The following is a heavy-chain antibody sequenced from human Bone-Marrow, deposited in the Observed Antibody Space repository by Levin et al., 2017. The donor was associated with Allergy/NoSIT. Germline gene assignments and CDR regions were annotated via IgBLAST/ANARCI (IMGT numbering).Heavy chain of an antibody. CDR3: ARATYYYDSSGYAFDH. Sequence: SETLSLTCTVSGGSINGHYWSWIRQPPGKGLEWIGHLYTGGSMYYNPSLKSRISMSFDTSKNQFSLTLSSVIAADTAVYYCARATYYYDSSGYAFDHWGQGSLVTVSS. CDR1: GGSINGHY. CDR2: LYTGGSM. V-gene: IGHV4-59*11. D-gene: IGHD3-22*01. J-gene: IGHJ4*02.